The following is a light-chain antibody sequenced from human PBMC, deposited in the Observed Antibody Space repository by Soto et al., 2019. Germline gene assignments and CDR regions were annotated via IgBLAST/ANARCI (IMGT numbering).Light chain of an antibody. Sequence: QSVLTQPPSASGTPGRWVTISCSGSSSNIGTNAVNWYQQLPGTAPKLLIYSSSQRPSGVPDRFSGSKSGTSASLAIGGLQSEDEADYYGAAWDDSLNGVLFGGGTKLTVL. V-gene: IGLV1-44*01. CDR2: SSS. CDR1: SSNIGTNA. J-gene: IGLJ2*01. CDR3: AAWDDSLNGVL.